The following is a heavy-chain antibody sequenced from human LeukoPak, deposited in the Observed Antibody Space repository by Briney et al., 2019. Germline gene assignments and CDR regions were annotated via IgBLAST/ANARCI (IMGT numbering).Heavy chain of an antibody. J-gene: IGHJ4*02. CDR3: AKSRRAYCSGGSCFGLWDY. CDR2: INSDESST. V-gene: IGHV3-74*01. CDR1: GFTFSTYW. Sequence: GGSLRLSCAASGFTFSTYWMHWVRQAPGKGLVWVSRINSDESSTTYADSVKGRFTISRDNAKNTLYLQMNSLRAEDTAVYYCAKSRRAYCSGGSCFGLWDYWGRGTLVTVSS. D-gene: IGHD2-15*01.